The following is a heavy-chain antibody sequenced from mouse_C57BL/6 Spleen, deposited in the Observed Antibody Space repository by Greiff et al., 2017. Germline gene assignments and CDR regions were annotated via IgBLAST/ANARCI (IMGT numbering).Heavy chain of an antibody. CDR1: GYTFTDYN. D-gene: IGHD2-3*01. Sequence: VQLQQSGPELVKPGASVKMSCKASGYTFTDYNMHWVKQSHGKSLEWIGYINPNNGGTSYNQKFKGKATLTVNKSSSTAYMELRSLASEDSAVYCCARSGYYLYWYFDVWGTGTTVTVSS. CDR2: INPNNGGT. V-gene: IGHV1-22*01. CDR3: ARSGYYLYWYFDV. J-gene: IGHJ1*03.